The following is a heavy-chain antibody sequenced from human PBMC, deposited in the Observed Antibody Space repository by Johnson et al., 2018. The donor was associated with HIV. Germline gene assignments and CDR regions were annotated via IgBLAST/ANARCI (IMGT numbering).Heavy chain of an antibody. CDR1: GFTFSSYA. V-gene: IGHV3-30-3*01. Sequence: QVQLVESGGGVVQPGRSLRLSCAASGFTFSSYAMHWVRQAPGKGLEWVAVISYDGSNKYYADSVKGRFTISRDNSKNTLYLQMNSLRAEDTAVYYCARDNGAVAFFAFDIWGQGTMVTVSS. CDR2: ISYDGSNK. CDR3: ARDNGAVAFFAFDI. J-gene: IGHJ3*02. D-gene: IGHD6-19*01.